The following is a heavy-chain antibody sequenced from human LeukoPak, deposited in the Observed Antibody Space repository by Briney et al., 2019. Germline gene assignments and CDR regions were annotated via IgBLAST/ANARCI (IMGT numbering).Heavy chain of an antibody. D-gene: IGHD2-15*01. Sequence: GGSLRLSCAASGFTFSSYAMSWVRQAPGKGLEWVSAISGSGGSTYYADSVKGRFTISRDNSKNTLYLQMNSLSAEDTAVYYCAKGYCSGVSFYAVFDYWGQGTLVTVSS. J-gene: IGHJ4*02. V-gene: IGHV3-23*01. CDR1: GFTFSSYA. CDR3: AKGYCSGVSFYAVFDY. CDR2: ISGSGGST.